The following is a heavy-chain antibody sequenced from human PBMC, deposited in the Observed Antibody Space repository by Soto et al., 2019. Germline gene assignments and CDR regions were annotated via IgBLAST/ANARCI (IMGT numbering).Heavy chain of an antibody. CDR2: ISSSSSTI. CDR1: GFTFSSYS. Sequence: EVQLVESGGGLVQPGGSLRLSCAASGFTFSSYSMNWVRQAPGKGLEWVSYISSSSSTIYYADSVKGRFTISRDNAKNSLYLQMNSLRAEDTAVYYCARPKHGIAVPSDYWGKTTLVTFSS. D-gene: IGHD6-19*01. J-gene: IGHJ4*02. V-gene: IGHV3-48*01. CDR3: ARPKHGIAVPSDY.